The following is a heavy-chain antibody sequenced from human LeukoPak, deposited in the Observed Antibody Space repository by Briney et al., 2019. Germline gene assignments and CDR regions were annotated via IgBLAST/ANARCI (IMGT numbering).Heavy chain of an antibody. CDR3: ARVIAARHFDY. D-gene: IGHD6-6*01. CDR1: GFTVSNTY. CDR2: IYSGGST. Sequence: PGGSLRLSCAASGFTVSNTYMSWVRQAPGKGLEWVSLIYSGGSTYYADSVKGRFTISRDNSMSTMFLQMNSLGAEDTAVYYCARVIAARHFDYWGQGTLVTVSS. V-gene: IGHV3-66*01. J-gene: IGHJ4*02.